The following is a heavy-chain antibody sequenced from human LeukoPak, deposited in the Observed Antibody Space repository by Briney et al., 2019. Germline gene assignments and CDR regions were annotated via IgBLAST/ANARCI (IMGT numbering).Heavy chain of an antibody. J-gene: IGHJ3*02. CDR2: INHSGST. D-gene: IGHD2-8*01. CDR3: ARVHEGYCTNCYHAFDI. V-gene: IGHV4-34*01. Sequence: PGGSLRLSCVASGFTLGSNAMHWVRQAPGKGLEWIGEINHSGSTNYNPSLKSRVTISVDTPKNQFSLKLSSVTAADTAVYYCARVHEGYCTNCYHAFDIWGQGTMVTVSS. CDR1: GFTLGSNA.